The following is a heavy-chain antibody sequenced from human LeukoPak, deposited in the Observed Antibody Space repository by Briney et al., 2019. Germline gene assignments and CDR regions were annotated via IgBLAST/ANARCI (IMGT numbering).Heavy chain of an antibody. CDR3: ARDSHSLWGMATALGGDFDY. V-gene: IGHV1-46*01. CDR2: INPSGGST. Sequence: ASVKVSCKASGYTFTSYYMHWVRQAPGQGLEWMGTINPSGGSTSYAQKFQGRVTMTRDMSTSTVYMELSSLRSEDTAVYYCARDSHSLWGMATALGGDFDYWGQGTLVTVSS. D-gene: IGHD5-24*01. J-gene: IGHJ4*02. CDR1: GYTFTSYY.